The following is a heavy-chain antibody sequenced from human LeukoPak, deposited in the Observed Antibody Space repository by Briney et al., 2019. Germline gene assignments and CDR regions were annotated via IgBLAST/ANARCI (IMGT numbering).Heavy chain of an antibody. CDR3: ARAKYYYDSSGYFDY. J-gene: IGHJ4*02. CDR2: INPNSGGT. Sequence: ASVKVSCKASGYTFTGYYMHWVRQAPGQGLGWMGRINPNSGGTNYAQKFQGRVTMTRDTSISTAYMELSRLRSDDTAVYYCARAKYYYDSSGYFDYWGQGTLVTVSS. CDR1: GYTFTGYY. V-gene: IGHV1-2*06. D-gene: IGHD3-22*01.